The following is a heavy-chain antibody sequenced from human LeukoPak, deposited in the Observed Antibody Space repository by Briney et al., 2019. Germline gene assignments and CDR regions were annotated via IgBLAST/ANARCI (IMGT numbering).Heavy chain of an antibody. CDR2: IYYSGST. J-gene: IGHJ4*02. V-gene: IGHV4-39*07. D-gene: IGHD5-18*01. CDR1: GGSISSSSYY. Sequence: SETLSLTCTVSGGSISSSSYYWGWIRQPPGKGLEWIGSIYYSGSTYYNPSLKSRVTISVDTSKNQFSLKLSSVTAADTAVYYCARQDKGGYSYANGYFDYWGQGTLVTVSS. CDR3: ARQDKGGYSYANGYFDY.